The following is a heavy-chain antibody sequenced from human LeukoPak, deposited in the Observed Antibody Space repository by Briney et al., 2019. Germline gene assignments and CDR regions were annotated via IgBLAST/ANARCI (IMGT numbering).Heavy chain of an antibody. Sequence: GGSLRLSFAAPGYTFDYYAMHWGRDAQGRGLEWVSGISWNSGGIDYADSVKGRLTIHRDNAKNSLYLQMNSLRPEDMDLYYCAKDMAAHSSSFYAFDIWGQGTMVTVSS. CDR1: GYTFDYYA. D-gene: IGHD6-6*01. CDR3: AKDMAAHSSSFYAFDI. CDR2: ISWNSGGI. V-gene: IGHV3-9*03. J-gene: IGHJ3*02.